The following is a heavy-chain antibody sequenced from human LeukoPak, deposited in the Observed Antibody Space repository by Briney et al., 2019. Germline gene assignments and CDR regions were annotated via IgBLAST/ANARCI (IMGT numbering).Heavy chain of an antibody. CDR3: ARTKGNIMVRGAIDY. D-gene: IGHD3-10*01. V-gene: IGHV4-39*01. CDR2: IYYSGST. J-gene: IGHJ4*02. CDR1: GGSISSSSYY. Sequence: PSETLSLTCTVSGGSISSSSYYWGWIRQPPGKGLEWIGSIYYSGSTYYNPSLKSRATISVDTSKNQFSLKLSSVTAADTAVYYCARTKGNIMVRGAIDYWGQGTLVTVSS.